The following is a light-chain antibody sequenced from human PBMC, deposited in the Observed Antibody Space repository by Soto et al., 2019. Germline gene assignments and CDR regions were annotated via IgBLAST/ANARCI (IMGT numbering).Light chain of an antibody. CDR2: GAS. J-gene: IGKJ1*01. Sequence: EIVLTQSPGTLSLSPGEIATLSCRASQSVSSTDLAWYQHKLGQAPRLLIYGASTKPSRITDSISGSGSGTDFTLTISRLEPEDFAVYSCQQYGSSPRTFVQGTKVEVK. CDR1: QSVSSTD. CDR3: QQYGSSPRT. V-gene: IGKV3-20*01.